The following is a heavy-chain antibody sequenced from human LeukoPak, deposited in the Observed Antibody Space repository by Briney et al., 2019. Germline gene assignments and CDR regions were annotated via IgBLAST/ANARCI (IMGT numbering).Heavy chain of an antibody. D-gene: IGHD3-10*01. J-gene: IGHJ4*02. CDR2: ISYDGSNK. CDR3: AKASGSGSYYRFGPNFDY. CDR1: GFTFSSYG. V-gene: IGHV3-30*18. Sequence: GRSLRLSCAASGFTFSSYGMHWVRQAPGKGLEWVAVISYDGSNKCYADSVKGRFTISRDNSKNTLYLQMNSLRAEDTAVYYCAKASGSGSYYRFGPNFDYWGQGTLVTVSS.